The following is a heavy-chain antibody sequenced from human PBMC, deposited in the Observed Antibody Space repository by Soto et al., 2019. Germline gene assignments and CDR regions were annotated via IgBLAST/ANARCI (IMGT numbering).Heavy chain of an antibody. CDR1: GFTFPEYE. Sequence: PGGSLRLSCVASGFTFPEYEINWVRQAPGKGLEWISYISSSGSAVYYADSVKGRFTISRDNAKNSVFLHVNSLRAEDASVYYCARFKSYTSAWSYWGQGTLVTSPQ. CDR3: ARFKSYTSAWSY. J-gene: IGHJ4*02. V-gene: IGHV3-48*03. D-gene: IGHD6-13*01. CDR2: ISSSGSAV.